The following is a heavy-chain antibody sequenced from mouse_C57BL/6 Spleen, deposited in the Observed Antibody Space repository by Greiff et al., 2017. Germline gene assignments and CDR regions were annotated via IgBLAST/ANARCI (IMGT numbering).Heavy chain of an antibody. J-gene: IGHJ3*01. CDR3: ARGIYYGNYVGFAY. Sequence: EVQLQQSGPELVKPGASVKISCKASGYTFTDYYMNWVKQSHGKSLEWIGDINPNNGGTSYSQKFKGKATLTVDKSSSTAYMELRSLTSEDSAVYYCARGIYYGNYVGFAYWGQGTLVTVSA. D-gene: IGHD2-1*01. CDR2: INPNNGGT. CDR1: GYTFTDYY. V-gene: IGHV1-26*01.